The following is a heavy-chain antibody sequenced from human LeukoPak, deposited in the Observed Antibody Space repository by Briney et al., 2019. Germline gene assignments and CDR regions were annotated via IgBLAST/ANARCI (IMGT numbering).Heavy chain of an antibody. CDR3: ARLGSGLVYDY. V-gene: IGHV3-64*01. CDR1: GSTFSSYA. Sequence: SGGSLRLSCAASGSTFSSYAMHWVRQAPGKGLEYVSAISSNGGSTYYANSVKGRFTISRDNSKNTLYLQMGSLRAEDMAVYYCARLGSGLVYDYWGQETLVTVSS. J-gene: IGHJ4*02. D-gene: IGHD6-6*01. CDR2: ISSNGGST.